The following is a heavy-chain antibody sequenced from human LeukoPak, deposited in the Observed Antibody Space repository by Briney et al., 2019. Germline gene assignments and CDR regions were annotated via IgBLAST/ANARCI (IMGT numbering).Heavy chain of an antibody. J-gene: IGHJ6*02. Sequence: SETLSLTCTVSGGSISSYYWSWIRQPPGKGLECIGYIYYSGSTNYNPSLKSRVTISVDTSKNQFSLKLSSVTAADTAVYYCARQIGSVGYYGMDVWGQGTTVTVSS. CDR1: GGSISSYY. D-gene: IGHD3-22*01. CDR3: ARQIGSVGYYGMDV. V-gene: IGHV4-59*08. CDR2: IYYSGST.